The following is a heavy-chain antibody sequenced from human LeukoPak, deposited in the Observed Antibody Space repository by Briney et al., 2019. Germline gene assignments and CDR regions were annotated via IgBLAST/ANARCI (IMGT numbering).Heavy chain of an antibody. CDR2: INPNSGGT. V-gene: IGHV1-2*02. CDR3: ARDLNYYGSGSYGAYYYYDMDV. J-gene: IGHJ6*03. D-gene: IGHD3-10*01. CDR1: GYTFTGYY. Sequence: ASVKLSCKASGYTFTGYYMHWVRQAPGQGLEWMGWINPNSGGTNYAQKFQGRVTMTRDTSISTAYMELSRLRSDDTAVYYCARDLNYYGSGSYGAYYYYDMDVWGKGTTVTISS.